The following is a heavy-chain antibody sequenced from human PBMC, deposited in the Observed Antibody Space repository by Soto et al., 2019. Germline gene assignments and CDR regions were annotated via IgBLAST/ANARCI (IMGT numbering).Heavy chain of an antibody. CDR3: AGSLLVGYGLEGESD. Sequence: QVQLVQSGAEVKKPGASVKVSCKASGYTFTSYGISWVRQAPGQGLEWMGWISAYNGNTNYAQKLQGRVTMTTDTASXTAYMELRSLRADDPAVYYCAGSLLVGYGLEGESDWGQGTLVTVSS. J-gene: IGHJ4*02. CDR2: ISAYNGNT. V-gene: IGHV1-18*01. CDR1: GYTFTSYG. D-gene: IGHD5-18*01.